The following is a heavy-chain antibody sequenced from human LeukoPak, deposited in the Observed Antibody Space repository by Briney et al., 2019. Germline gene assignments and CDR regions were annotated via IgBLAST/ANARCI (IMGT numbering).Heavy chain of an antibody. CDR3: ARTLVRYYFDY. Sequence: PGRSLRLSCAASGFTFSTYGMHWVRQAPGKGLEWVAVISYDGSNKYYADSVKGRFTISRDNSKNTLYLQMSSLRAEDTAVYYCARTLVRYYFDYWGQGTLVTVSS. V-gene: IGHV3-30*03. CDR1: GFTFSTYG. CDR2: ISYDGSNK. D-gene: IGHD4/OR15-4a*01. J-gene: IGHJ4*02.